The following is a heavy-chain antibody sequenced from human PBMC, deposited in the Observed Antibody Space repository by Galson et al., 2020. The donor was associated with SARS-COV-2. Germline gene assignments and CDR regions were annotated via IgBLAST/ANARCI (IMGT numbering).Heavy chain of an antibody. V-gene: IGHV1-2*02. CDR1: GYTFTDYH. Sequence: ASVKVSCKASGYTFTDYHMHWVRQAPGQGLEWMGWINPNSGDTIYAQKFQGRVTMTTDTSLTTAYMELSRLTSDDTAVYYCTRGSNSSPFYHFDPWGQGTLVTVSS. J-gene: IGHJ5*02. CDR3: TRGSNSSPFYHFDP. D-gene: IGHD3-10*01. CDR2: INPNSGDT.